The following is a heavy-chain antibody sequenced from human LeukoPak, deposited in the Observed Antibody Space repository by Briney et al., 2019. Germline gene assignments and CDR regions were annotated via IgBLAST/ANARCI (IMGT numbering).Heavy chain of an antibody. CDR2: IYYSGST. V-gene: IGHV4-39*01. D-gene: IGHD5-24*01. J-gene: IGHJ4*02. CDR1: GGSISSSSYY. CDR3: ARRKMDYFDY. Sequence: SETLSLTCTVSGGSISSSSYYWGWIRQPPRKGLEWIGSIYYSGSTYYNPSLKSRVTISVDTSKNQFSLKLSSVTAADTAVYYCARRKMDYFDYWGQGTLVTVSS.